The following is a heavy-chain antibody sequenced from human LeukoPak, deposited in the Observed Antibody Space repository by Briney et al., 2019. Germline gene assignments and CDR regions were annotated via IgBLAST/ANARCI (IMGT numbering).Heavy chain of an antibody. V-gene: IGHV4-59*08. CDR3: ARLRGGYCSGGSCPRTGDFDY. D-gene: IGHD2-15*01. CDR2: IYYSGST. CDR1: GGSISSYY. J-gene: IGHJ4*02. Sequence: TSETLSLTCTVSGGSISSYYWSWIRQPPGKGLEWIGYIYYSGSTNYNPSLKSRVTISVDTSKNQFSLKLSSVTAADTAVYYCARLRGGYCSGGSCPRTGDFDYWGQGTLVTVSS.